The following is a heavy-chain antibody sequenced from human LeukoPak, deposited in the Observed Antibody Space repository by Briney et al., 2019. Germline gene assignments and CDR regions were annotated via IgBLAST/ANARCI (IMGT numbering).Heavy chain of an antibody. CDR3: AREVVPANFDY. J-gene: IGHJ4*02. CDR2: IYYSGST. Sequence: PSETLSLTCTVSGGSISSYYWSWLRQPPGKGLEWIGYIYYSGSTNYNPSLKSRVTISVDTSKNQFSLKLSSVTAADTAVYYCAREVVPANFDYWGQGTLVTGSS. D-gene: IGHD2-2*01. CDR1: GGSISSYY. V-gene: IGHV4-59*01.